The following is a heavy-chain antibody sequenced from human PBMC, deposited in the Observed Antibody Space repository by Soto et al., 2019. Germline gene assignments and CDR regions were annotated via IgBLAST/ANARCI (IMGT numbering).Heavy chain of an antibody. CDR1: GFTFSSYG. J-gene: IGHJ6*02. Sequence: QVQLVESGGGVVQPGGSLRLSCAASGFTFSSYGMHWVRQAPGKGLQWVALVWYDGSNQYYADSVKGRFTISRDNSKNTLHLQLNSLGAEETAVYFCARDRQFWGGSYVVFAYKYGMDVWGQGTTVTVSS. D-gene: IGHD3-3*01. V-gene: IGHV3-33*01. CDR2: VWYDGSNQ. CDR3: ARDRQFWGGSYVVFAYKYGMDV.